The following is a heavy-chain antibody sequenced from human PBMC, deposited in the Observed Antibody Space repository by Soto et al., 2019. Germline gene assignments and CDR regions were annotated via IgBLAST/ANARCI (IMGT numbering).Heavy chain of an antibody. D-gene: IGHD3-9*01. J-gene: IGHJ4*02. CDR2: IGSSGSTI. V-gene: IGHV3-48*04. CDR3: ARVQIQQYENIFYY. CDR1: EFTFSSYG. Sequence: GSLRLSCAASEFTFSSYGMHWVRQAPGKGLEWVSYIGSSGSTIYYADSVKGRFTISRDNAKNSLYLQMNSLRAEDTAVYFCARVQIQQYENIFYYWGQGTPVLVSS.